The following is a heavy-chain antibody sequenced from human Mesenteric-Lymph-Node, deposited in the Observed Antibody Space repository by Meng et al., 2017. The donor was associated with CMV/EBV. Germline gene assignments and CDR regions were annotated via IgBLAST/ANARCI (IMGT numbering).Heavy chain of an antibody. V-gene: IGHV3-21*01. CDR2: ISSSSSYI. Sequence: GGSLRLSCAASGFTFSSYSMNWVRQAPGKGLEWVSSISSSSSYIYYADSVKGRFTISRDNAKNSLNRQMNSLRAEDTAVYYCARDELTIAAAKSGLHLTSDYWGQGTLVTVSS. J-gene: IGHJ4*02. CDR3: ARDELTIAAAKSGLHLTSDY. D-gene: IGHD6-13*01. CDR1: GFTFSSYS.